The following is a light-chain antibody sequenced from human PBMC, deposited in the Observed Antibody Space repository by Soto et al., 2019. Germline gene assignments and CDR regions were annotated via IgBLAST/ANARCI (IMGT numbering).Light chain of an antibody. CDR2: AAS. J-gene: IGKJ2*01. Sequence: EIVMTQSPATLSVSPGERATLSCRASQSVSGNLAWYQQKPGQAPRLLIYAASTRATGIPDRFSGSGSGTDFTLTINSLEPEDFAVYFCQQYGTSMYTFGQGTKLEIK. V-gene: IGKV3D-15*01. CDR3: QQYGTSMYT. CDR1: QSVSGN.